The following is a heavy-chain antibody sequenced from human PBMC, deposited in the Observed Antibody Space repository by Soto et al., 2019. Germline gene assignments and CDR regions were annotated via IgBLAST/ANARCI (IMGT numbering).Heavy chain of an antibody. D-gene: IGHD5-18*01. CDR3: ATRDTGRVY. Sequence: QVQLQESGPGLVKPSGTLSLTCAVSGVSISSHDWWTWVRQPPGKGLEWIGESHQSGNTNYNSSPKSRVTISLDKSKNQFSLQLSSVTVADTAVYYCATRDTGRVYWGQGTLVTVSS. V-gene: IGHV4-4*02. CDR2: SHQSGNT. CDR1: GVSISSHDW. J-gene: IGHJ4*02.